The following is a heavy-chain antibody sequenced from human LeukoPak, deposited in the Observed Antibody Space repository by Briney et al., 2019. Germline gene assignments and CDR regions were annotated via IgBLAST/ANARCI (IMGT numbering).Heavy chain of an antibody. CDR2: INHSGST. Sequence: KPSETLSLTCAVYGGSFSGYYWSWIRQPPGKGLEWIGEINHSGSTNYNPSLKSRVTISVDTSKNQFSLKLSSVTAADTAVYYCARDGMGGYDLHYFDYWGQGTLVTVSS. J-gene: IGHJ4*02. V-gene: IGHV4-34*01. CDR3: ARDGMGGYDLHYFDY. CDR1: GGSFSGYY. D-gene: IGHD5-12*01.